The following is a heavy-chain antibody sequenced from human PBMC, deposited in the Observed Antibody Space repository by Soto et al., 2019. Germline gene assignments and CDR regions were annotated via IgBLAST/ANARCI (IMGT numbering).Heavy chain of an antibody. J-gene: IGHJ6*02. V-gene: IGHV1-69*12. CDR3: ARDRQQLQPPLYYYYGMDV. Sequence: QVQLVQSGAEVKKPGSSVKVSCKASGGTFSSYAISWVRQAPGQGLEWMGGIIPIFGTANYAQKFQGRVTITADESTSTSYMALSSLRYEDTAVYYCARDRQQLQPPLYYYYGMDVWGQGTTVTVSS. D-gene: IGHD6-13*01. CDR2: IIPIFGTA. CDR1: GGTFSSYA.